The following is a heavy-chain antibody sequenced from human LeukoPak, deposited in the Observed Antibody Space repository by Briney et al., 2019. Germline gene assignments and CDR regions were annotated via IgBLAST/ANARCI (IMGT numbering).Heavy chain of an antibody. J-gene: IGHJ5*02. CDR2: IYYSGTT. CDR1: GGSISSYY. V-gene: IGHV4-59*01. CDR3: ARVRTTVVTPTAGDIWFDP. D-gene: IGHD4-23*01. Sequence: PSETLSLTCTVSGGSISSYYWSWIRQPPGKGLEWIGFIYYSGTTNYNPSLKSRVTISVDTSKNQFSLKLSSVTAADTAVYYCARVRTTVVTPTAGDIWFDPWGQGTLVTVSS.